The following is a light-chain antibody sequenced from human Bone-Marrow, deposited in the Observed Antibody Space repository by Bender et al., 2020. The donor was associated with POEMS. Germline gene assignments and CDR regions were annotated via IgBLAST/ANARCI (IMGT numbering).Light chain of an antibody. CDR3: YSSEGDFTWV. J-gene: IGLJ3*02. Sequence: QSALTQPRSVSGSPGQSVTISCTGTSSDVGNYNYVSWFQQHPGKAPKLIIYDVSQRPSGVPDRFSGSRSGNTASLTISGLQAEDEADYYCYSSEGDFTWVFGGGTKVTVL. CDR1: SSDVGNYNY. V-gene: IGLV2-11*01. CDR2: DVS.